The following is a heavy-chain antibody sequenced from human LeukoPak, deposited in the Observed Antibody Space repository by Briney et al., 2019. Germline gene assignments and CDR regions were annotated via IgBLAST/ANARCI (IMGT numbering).Heavy chain of an antibody. CDR2: ISGSGGST. J-gene: IGHJ4*02. D-gene: IGHD2-2*02. V-gene: IGHV3-23*01. CDR3: AKDYQPLYKGGFDY. Sequence: PGGSLRLSCAASGFTFSSYAMSWVRQAPGTGLEWVSAISGSGGSTYYADSVKGRFTISRDNSKNTLYLQMNSLRAEDTAVYYCAKDYQPLYKGGFDYWGQGTLVTVSS. CDR1: GFTFSSYA.